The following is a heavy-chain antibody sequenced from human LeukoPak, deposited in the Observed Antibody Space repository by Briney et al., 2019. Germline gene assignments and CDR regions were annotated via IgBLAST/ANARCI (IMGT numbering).Heavy chain of an antibody. D-gene: IGHD1-14*01. CDR2: VSHTGNT. CDR3: ARLPNLVYFDY. V-gene: IGHV4-59*08. CDR1: GGSINSDY. Sequence: PSETLSLTCIVSGGSINSDYWIWIRQPPGKGPEWIGNVSHTGNTNYSPSLRSRVTISLDTSKNQFSLSLRSVTAADTAVYYCARLPNLVYFDYWGQGTLVTVSS. J-gene: IGHJ4*02.